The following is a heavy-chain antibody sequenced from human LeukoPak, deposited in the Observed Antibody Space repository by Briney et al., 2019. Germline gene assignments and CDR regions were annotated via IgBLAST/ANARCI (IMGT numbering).Heavy chain of an antibody. D-gene: IGHD6-13*01. V-gene: IGHV3-48*03. CDR3: ARGSERAAGYYYYYGMDV. CDR1: GFTFSSYE. J-gene: IGHJ6*02. Sequence: GGSLRLSCAASGFTFSSYEMNWVRQAPGKGLEWVSYISSSGSTIYYADSVKGRFTISRDNAKNSLYLQMNSLRAEDTAVYYCARGSERAAGYYYYYGMDVWGQGTTVTVSS. CDR2: ISSSGSTI.